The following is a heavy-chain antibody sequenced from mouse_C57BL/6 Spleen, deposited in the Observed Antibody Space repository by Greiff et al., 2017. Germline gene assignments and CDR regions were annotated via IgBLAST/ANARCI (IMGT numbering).Heavy chain of an antibody. D-gene: IGHD1-1*01. CDR2: IYPGSGST. CDR3: AKYPYYNSSSHGGFAY. V-gene: IGHV1-55*01. J-gene: IGHJ3*01. Sequence: VQLQQPGAELVKPGASVKMSCKASGYTFTSYWITWVKQRPGQGLEWIGDIYPGSGSTNYNEKFKSKATLTVDTSSRTAYMQLSGLTSEDSAVYDGAKYPYYNSSSHGGFAYWGQGTLVTVSA. CDR1: GYTFTSYW.